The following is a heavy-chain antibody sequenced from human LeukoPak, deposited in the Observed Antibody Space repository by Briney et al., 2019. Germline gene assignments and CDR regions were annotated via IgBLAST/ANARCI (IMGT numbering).Heavy chain of an antibody. D-gene: IGHD3-3*01. J-gene: IGHJ4*02. Sequence: MGITNPSGGSTSYAQKFQGRVTMTRDTSTSTVYMELSSLRSEDTAVYYCARSYDFWSGPRYWGQGTLVTVSS. CDR3: ARSYDFWSGPRY. V-gene: IGHV1-46*01. CDR2: TNPSGGST.